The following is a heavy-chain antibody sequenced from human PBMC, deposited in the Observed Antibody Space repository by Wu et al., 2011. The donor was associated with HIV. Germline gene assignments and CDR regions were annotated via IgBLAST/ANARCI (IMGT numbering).Heavy chain of an antibody. J-gene: IGHJ5*02. D-gene: IGHD4/OR15-4a*01. CDR1: GYTFTNYD. Sequence: QVQLVQSGAEVKKPGASVRVSCKASGYTFTNYDISWVRQATGQGLEWMGWMNPNSGDTGYAQKFQGRVTITRNTSISTAYMELSSLRSEDTAVYYCARGNDDYWDNWFDPGPGTLGHVSS. CDR3: ARGNDDYWDNWFDP. CDR2: MNPNSGDT. V-gene: IGHV1-8*03.